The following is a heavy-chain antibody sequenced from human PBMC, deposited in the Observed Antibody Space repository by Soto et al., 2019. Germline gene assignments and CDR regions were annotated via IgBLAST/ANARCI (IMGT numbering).Heavy chain of an antibody. CDR1: GFSLSATGVG. Sequence: QITLKESGPMLVKPTQTLTLTCTFSGFSLSATGVGVGWIRQPPGKALEWLAVIYWDDDKRYSPSLKTRVTITKDTSKNQVVLTMTNLDPVDTGTYYCARTDYGDYAEGSEYWRQGTLVTVSS. D-gene: IGHD4-17*01. J-gene: IGHJ4*02. V-gene: IGHV2-5*02. CDR3: ARTDYGDYAEGSEY. CDR2: IYWDDDK.